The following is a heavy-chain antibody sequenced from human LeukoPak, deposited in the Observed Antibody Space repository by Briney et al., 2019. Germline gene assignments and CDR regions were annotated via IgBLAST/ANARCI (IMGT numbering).Heavy chain of an antibody. CDR1: GDSASSNSAA. J-gene: IGHJ5*02. D-gene: IGHD4-17*01. Sequence: SQTLSLTCAISGDSASSNSAAWNWIRQSPSRGLEWLGRTYYRSKWYNEYAVSVKSRMTIHPDTSKNQFSLRLSSVTPEDTAVYYCVRDRYLDFGDYMGWFDPWGQGTLVTVSS. V-gene: IGHV6-1*01. CDR3: VRDRYLDFGDYMGWFDP. CDR2: TYYRSKWYN.